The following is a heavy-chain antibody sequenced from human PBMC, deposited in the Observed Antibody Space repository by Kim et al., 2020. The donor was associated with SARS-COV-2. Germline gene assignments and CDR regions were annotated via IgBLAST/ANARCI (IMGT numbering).Heavy chain of an antibody. CDR1: GYTFTSYA. Sequence: ASVKVSCKASGYTFTSYAMNWVRQAPGQGLEWMGWINTNTGNPTYAQGFTGRFVFSLDTSVSTAYLQISSLKAEATAVYYCVGDLTVGVRGVISTGVWYWGQGTLVTVSS. CDR3: VGDLTVGVRGVISTGVWY. CDR2: INTNTGNP. J-gene: IGHJ4*02. D-gene: IGHD3-10*01. V-gene: IGHV7-4-1*02.